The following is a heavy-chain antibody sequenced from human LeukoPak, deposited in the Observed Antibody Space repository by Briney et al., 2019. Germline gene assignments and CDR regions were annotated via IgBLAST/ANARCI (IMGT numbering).Heavy chain of an antibody. CDR2: ISSSSSYI. Sequence: GGSLRLSSAASGFTFSSYSMNWVRQAPGKGLEWVSSISSSSSYIYYADSVKGRFTISRDNARNSLYLQMNSLRAEDTAVYYCARDRGEGGSGYPFDYWGQGTLVTVSS. V-gene: IGHV3-21*01. J-gene: IGHJ4*02. CDR1: GFTFSSYS. CDR3: ARDRGEGGSGYPFDY. D-gene: IGHD5-12*01.